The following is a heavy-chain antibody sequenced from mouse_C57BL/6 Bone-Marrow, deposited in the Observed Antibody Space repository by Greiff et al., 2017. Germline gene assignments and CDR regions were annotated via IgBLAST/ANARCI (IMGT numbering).Heavy chain of an antibody. V-gene: IGHV1-72*01. J-gene: IGHJ2*01. CDR1: GYTFTSYW. CDR2: IDTCRGGT. Sequence: VQLQQPGAELVKPGASVKLSCKASGYTFTSYWMHWVKQRHGRGLEWIGRIDTCRGGTKYNEKYKSKATLTVDKTSSTAYMQLSSLTSEDSAVYYCARGQHRLTYYFDYWGQGTTLTVSS. CDR3: ARGQHRLTYYFDY. D-gene: IGHD3-2*02.